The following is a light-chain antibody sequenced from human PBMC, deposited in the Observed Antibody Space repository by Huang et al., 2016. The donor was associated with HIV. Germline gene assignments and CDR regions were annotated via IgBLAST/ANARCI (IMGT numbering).Light chain of an antibody. J-gene: IGKJ4*01. CDR2: WAS. CDR3: QQYYHNPLT. CDR1: QSFFFSSNKRSY. Sequence: DIVMTQSPDSLTVSLGERATINCRSSQSFFFSSNKRSYLAWYQKKPGQPPKLVISWASARESGVPDRFSGSGSETHFTLTINSLQAEDGAVYYCQQYYHNPLTFGGGTKVEI. V-gene: IGKV4-1*01.